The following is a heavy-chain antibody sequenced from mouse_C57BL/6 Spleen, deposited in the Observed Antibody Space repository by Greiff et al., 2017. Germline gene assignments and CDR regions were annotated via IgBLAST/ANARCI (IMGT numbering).Heavy chain of an antibody. CDR3: VREEELYDGYSYAMDY. CDR2: IRSKSSNYAT. D-gene: IGHD2-3*01. Sequence: EVQLVESGGGLVQPKGSLKLSCAASGFTFNTYAMHWVRQAPGKGLEWVARIRSKSSNYATYYADSVKDRFTISRDDSQSMLYLQMNNLKTEDTAMYYCVREEELYDGYSYAMDYWGQGTSVTVSS. V-gene: IGHV10-3*01. J-gene: IGHJ4*01. CDR1: GFTFNTYA.